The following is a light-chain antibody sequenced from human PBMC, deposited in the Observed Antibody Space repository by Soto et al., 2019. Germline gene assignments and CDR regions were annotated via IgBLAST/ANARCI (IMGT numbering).Light chain of an antibody. CDR1: SDYSSYA. Sequence: QPVLTQSPSASASLGASVRLTCTLSSDYSSYAIAWHQQQAEKGPRYLMKLNSDGSHNRGDGIPDRFSGSASGAERYLTISSLQSEDEADYYCQTWGTGIVVFGGGTKVTVL. V-gene: IGLV4-69*01. J-gene: IGLJ2*01. CDR2: LNSDGSH. CDR3: QTWGTGIVV.